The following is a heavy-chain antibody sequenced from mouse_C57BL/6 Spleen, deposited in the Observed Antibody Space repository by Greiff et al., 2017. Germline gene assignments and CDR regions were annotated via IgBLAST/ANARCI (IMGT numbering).Heavy chain of an antibody. V-gene: IGHV1-59*01. CDR3: SREDGTYYFDY. D-gene: IGHD4-1*01. CDR1: GYTFTSYW. Sequence: QVQLKQSGAELVRPGTSVQLSCKASGYTFTSYWMHWVKQRPGQGLEWLGVIDPSASYTNYNQKFKGKATLSVDTASSTAYMQLSSLTSEDSAVYYCSREDGTYYFDYWGTGTTRTVSS. J-gene: IGHJ2*01. CDR2: IDPSASYT.